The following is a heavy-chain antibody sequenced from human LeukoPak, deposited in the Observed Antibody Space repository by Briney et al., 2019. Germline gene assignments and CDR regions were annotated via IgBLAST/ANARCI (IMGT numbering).Heavy chain of an antibody. D-gene: IGHD3-10*01. Sequence: SETLSLTCAVYGGSFSGYYWSWIRQPPGKGLEWIGEINHSGSTNYNPSLKSRVTISVDTSKNQFSLKLSSVTAADTAVCYCARVRRSGSYYNLLNWFDPWGQGTLVTVSS. CDR3: ARVRRSGSYYNLLNWFDP. CDR2: INHSGST. V-gene: IGHV4-34*01. CDR1: GGSFSGYY. J-gene: IGHJ5*02.